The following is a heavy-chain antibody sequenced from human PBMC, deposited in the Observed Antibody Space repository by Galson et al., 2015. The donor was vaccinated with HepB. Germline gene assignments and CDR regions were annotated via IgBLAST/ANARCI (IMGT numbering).Heavy chain of an antibody. CDR3: ARQKGTKMPVDY. J-gene: IGHJ4*02. CDR2: IYYSGST. D-gene: IGHD2-8*01. Sequence: LRLTCTVSGGSINNYYWSWIRQPPGKGLEWIGYIYYSGSTNYNPSLKSRVTISVDTSKNQFSLNLSSVTAADTAVYYCARQKGTKMPVDYWGQGALVTVSS. CDR1: GGSINNYY. V-gene: IGHV4-59*08.